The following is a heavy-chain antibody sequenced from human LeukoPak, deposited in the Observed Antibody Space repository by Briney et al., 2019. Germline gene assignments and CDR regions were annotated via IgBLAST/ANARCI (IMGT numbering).Heavy chain of an antibody. D-gene: IGHD4-23*01. Sequence: PSETLSLTCTVSGGSISSYYWSWIRQPPGKGLEWIGYIYYSGSTNYNPSLKSRVTISVDTSKNQFSLKLSSVTAADTAVYYCAKTQIYGGNSLGAFDIWGQGTMVTVSS. J-gene: IGHJ3*02. CDR3: AKTQIYGGNSLGAFDI. V-gene: IGHV4-59*01. CDR2: IYYSGST. CDR1: GGSISSYY.